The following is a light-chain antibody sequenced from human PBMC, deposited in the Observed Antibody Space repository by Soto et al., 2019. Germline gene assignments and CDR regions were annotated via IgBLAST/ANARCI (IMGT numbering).Light chain of an antibody. V-gene: IGKV3-20*01. CDR3: QQYGSSPRT. Sequence: EIVLTQSPGTLSLSPGERATLSCRASQSVSSSYLAWYQQTPGQAPRLLIYGASSSATGIPDRFSGSASGTDFTLTISRLEPEDFAVYYCQQYGSSPRTFGQGTKVDNK. J-gene: IGKJ1*01. CDR1: QSVSSSY. CDR2: GAS.